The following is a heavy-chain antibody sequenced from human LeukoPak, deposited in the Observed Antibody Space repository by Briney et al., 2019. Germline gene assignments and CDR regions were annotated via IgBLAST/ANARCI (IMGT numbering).Heavy chain of an antibody. Sequence: SETLSLTCTVSGGSISSYYWSWIRQPPGKGLEWIGYIYYSGSTNYNPSLKSRVTISVDTSKNQFSLKLSSVTAADTAVYYCARARSITIFGVVIPRGDYMDVWGKGTTVTASS. CDR2: IYYSGST. V-gene: IGHV4-59*01. J-gene: IGHJ6*03. D-gene: IGHD3-3*01. CDR3: ARARSITIFGVVIPRGDYMDV. CDR1: GGSISSYY.